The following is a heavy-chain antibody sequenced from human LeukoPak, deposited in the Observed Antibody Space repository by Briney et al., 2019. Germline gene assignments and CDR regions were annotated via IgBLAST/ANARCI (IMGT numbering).Heavy chain of an antibody. CDR2: IYYNVAT. D-gene: IGHD5-24*01. Sequence: SETLSLTCTVSGGSISSSIYYWGWFRQPPGKGLEWIGSIYYNVATYYNSSLKSRVTISVDTSKNHLSLKLSSVTVADTAVYYCARVRDGYNRNWAYWGQGTLVTVPS. CDR3: ARVRDGYNRNWAY. J-gene: IGHJ4*02. V-gene: IGHV4-39*02. CDR1: GGSISSSIYY.